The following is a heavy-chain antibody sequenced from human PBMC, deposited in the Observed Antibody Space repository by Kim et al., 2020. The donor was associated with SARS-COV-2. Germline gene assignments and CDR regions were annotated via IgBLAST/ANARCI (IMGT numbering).Heavy chain of an antibody. Sequence: TYYNPSLKCRVTISVDTSKNQFSLKLGSVTAADTAIYFCARAYSLNWFDPWGQGTLVTVSS. V-gene: IGHV4-39*07. D-gene: IGHD5-18*01. CDR2: T. J-gene: IGHJ5*02. CDR3: ARAYSLNWFDP.